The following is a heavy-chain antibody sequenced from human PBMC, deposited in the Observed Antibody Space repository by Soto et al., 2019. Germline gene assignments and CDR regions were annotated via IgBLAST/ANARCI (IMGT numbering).Heavy chain of an antibody. CDR2: IYYSGST. V-gene: IGHV4-30-4*01. Sequence: SETLSLTCTVSGGSISSGDYYWSWIPQPPGKGLEWIGYIYYSGSTYYNPSLKSRVTISVDTSKNQFSLKLSSVTAADTAVHYCAREDVGTHLFDYWGQGTLVTVSS. CDR1: GGSISSGDYY. J-gene: IGHJ4*02. CDR3: AREDVGTHLFDY. D-gene: IGHD1-26*01.